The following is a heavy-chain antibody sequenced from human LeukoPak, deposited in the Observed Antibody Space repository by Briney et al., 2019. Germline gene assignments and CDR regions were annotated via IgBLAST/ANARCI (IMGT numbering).Heavy chain of an antibody. D-gene: IGHD1-26*01. CDR3: ARGDSGTTFDY. CDR2: IYYSGST. J-gene: IGHJ4*02. CDR1: GGSISSGDYY. Sequence: SETLSLTCTVSGGSISSGDYYWSWIRQPPGKGLEWIGYIYYSGSTYYNPSLKSRVTISVDTSKNQFSLKPSSVTAADTAVYYCARGDSGTTFDYWGQGTLVTVSS. V-gene: IGHV4-30-4*01.